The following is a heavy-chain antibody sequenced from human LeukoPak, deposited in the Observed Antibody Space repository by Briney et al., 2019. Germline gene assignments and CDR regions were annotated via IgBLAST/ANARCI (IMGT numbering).Heavy chain of an antibody. J-gene: IGHJ2*01. Sequence: PGGSLRLSCAASGFAFSSYEMNWFRRAPGKGLEWVSYISSSGTTMYYADSVKGRFTVSRDNAKNSLYLQMTSLRAEDTAVYYCARAPVYYDETRGYLKISNWYFDLWGRGTLVTVSS. V-gene: IGHV3-48*03. CDR3: ARAPVYYDETRGYLKISNWYFDL. D-gene: IGHD3-22*01. CDR2: ISSSGTTM. CDR1: GFAFSSYE.